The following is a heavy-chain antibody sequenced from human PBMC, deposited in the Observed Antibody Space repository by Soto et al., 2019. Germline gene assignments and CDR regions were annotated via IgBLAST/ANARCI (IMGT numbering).Heavy chain of an antibody. Sequence: ASVKVSCKASGYTFTGYYMHWVRQAPGQGLEWMGIINPSGGSTSYAQKFQGRVTMTRDTSTSTVYMELSSLRSEDTAVYYCARDPTPRHCSSTSCYAPTPDYYMDVWGKGTTVTVS. V-gene: IGHV1-46*03. CDR3: ARDPTPRHCSSTSCYAPTPDYYMDV. J-gene: IGHJ6*03. D-gene: IGHD2-2*01. CDR1: GYTFTGYY. CDR2: INPSGGST.